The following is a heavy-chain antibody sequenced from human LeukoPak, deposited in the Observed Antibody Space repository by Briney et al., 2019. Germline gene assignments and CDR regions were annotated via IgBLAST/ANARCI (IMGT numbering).Heavy chain of an antibody. CDR2: ISYSGID. Sequence: SETLSLTCSVSGDSVSRSDSYWDWIRQPPGKGLEWFGSISYSGIDYYDPSLKIRVTMSVDTSKNQFSLKVNSVSVADMAVYYCASHADTPGIPHYWGQGTLVTVSS. V-gene: IGHV4-39*01. CDR1: GDSVSRSDSY. D-gene: IGHD2-2*02. J-gene: IGHJ4*02. CDR3: ASHADTPGIPHY.